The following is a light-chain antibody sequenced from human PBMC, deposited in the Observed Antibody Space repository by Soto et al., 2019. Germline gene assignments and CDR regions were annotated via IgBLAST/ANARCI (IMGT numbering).Light chain of an antibody. Sequence: QSASVSGSPGQSITISCTGTSSDVGGYNYVSWYQQHPGKAPKLMIYEVSNRPSGVSNRFSGSKSGNTASLTISGLQAEDEADYYCSSYTSSSTPWVFGGGTQLTVL. CDR1: SSDVGGYNY. CDR2: EVS. V-gene: IGLV2-14*01. CDR3: SSYTSSSTPWV. J-gene: IGLJ3*02.